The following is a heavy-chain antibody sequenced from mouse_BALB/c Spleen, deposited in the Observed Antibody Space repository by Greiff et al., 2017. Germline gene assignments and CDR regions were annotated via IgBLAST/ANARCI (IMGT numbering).Heavy chain of an antibody. V-gene: IGHV1S81*02. J-gene: IGHJ3*01. D-gene: IGHD1-1*01. Sequence: QVQLQQSGAELVKPGASVKLSCKASGYTFTSYYMYWVKQRPGQGLEWIGEINPSNGGTNFNEKFKSKATLTVDKSSSTAYMQLSSLTSEDSAVYYCTRWSYYGSSYGVVAYGGQGTLVTVAA. CDR2: INPSNGGT. CDR3: TRWSYYGSSYGVVAY. CDR1: GYTFTSYY.